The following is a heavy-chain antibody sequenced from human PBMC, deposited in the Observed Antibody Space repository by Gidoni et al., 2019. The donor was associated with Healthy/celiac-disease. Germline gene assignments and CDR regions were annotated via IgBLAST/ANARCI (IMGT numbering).Heavy chain of an antibody. J-gene: IGHJ6*02. CDR2: IWYDGSNK. V-gene: IGHV3-33*01. D-gene: IGHD5-12*01. Sequence: LEWVAVIWYDGSNKYYADSVKGRFTISRDNSKNTLYLQMNSLRAEDTAVYYCARDGGYSGYEFSTYYYYYGMDVWGQGTTVTVSS. CDR3: ARDGGYSGYEFSTYYYYYGMDV.